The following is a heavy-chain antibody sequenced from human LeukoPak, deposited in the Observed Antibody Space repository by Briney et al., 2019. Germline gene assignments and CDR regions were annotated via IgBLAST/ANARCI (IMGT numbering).Heavy chain of an antibody. Sequence: PSETLSLTCTVSGGSISSSSYYWVCIRQPPGKGLEWIVSIYYSGSTYYNPSLKSRVTISVNTSKNQFSLKLSSVTAADTAVYYCAKVYDNQLLFNWFDPWGQGTLVTVSS. V-gene: IGHV4-39*07. D-gene: IGHD2-2*01. CDR2: IYYSGST. J-gene: IGHJ5*02. CDR1: GGSISSSSYY. CDR3: AKVYDNQLLFNWFDP.